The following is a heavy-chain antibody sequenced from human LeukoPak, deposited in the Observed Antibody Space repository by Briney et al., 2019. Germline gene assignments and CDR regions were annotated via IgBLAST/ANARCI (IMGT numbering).Heavy chain of an antibody. CDR3: AREDSSGYYHTNWFDP. J-gene: IGHJ5*02. D-gene: IGHD3-22*01. Sequence: GASVKVSCKASGYTFTGYYMHWVRQAPGQGLEWMGWINPNSGGTNYAQKFQDRVTMTRDTSISTAYMELSRLRSDDTAVYYCAREDSSGYYHTNWFDPWGQGTLVTVSS. CDR1: GYTFTGYY. CDR2: INPNSGGT. V-gene: IGHV1-2*02.